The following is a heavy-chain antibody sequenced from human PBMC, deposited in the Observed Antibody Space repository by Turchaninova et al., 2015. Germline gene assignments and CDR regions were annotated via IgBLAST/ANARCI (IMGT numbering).Heavy chain of an antibody. CDR2: INPDSGAT. Sequence: QVQLVQSGADVQKPGTSVQVSCMVSGNTFRDYYMHWVRQAPGQGLEWMGRINPDSGATDYAQKFQGRVTLTRDMSINTAYMELTSLRSDDTAVYYCARDLVPAIVGALEFYFAFWGQGSLVTVSS. V-gene: IGHV1-2*06. CDR3: ARDLVPAIVGALEFYFAF. D-gene: IGHD1-26*01. CDR1: GNTFRDYY. J-gene: IGHJ4*02.